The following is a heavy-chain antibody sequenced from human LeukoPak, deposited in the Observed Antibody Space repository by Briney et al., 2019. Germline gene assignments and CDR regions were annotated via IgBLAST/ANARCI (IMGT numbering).Heavy chain of an antibody. D-gene: IGHD6-6*01. Sequence: NPSETVSLTCAVYGGSFSGYYWSWIRQPPGKGLEWIGEINHSGSPNYNPSLKSRVTISVNPSKDQSSLKLSSLTTADPAVYYYARVGAPRRVYDYWGEGTLLSVSS. J-gene: IGHJ4*02. CDR2: INHSGSP. V-gene: IGHV4-34*01. CDR1: GGSFSGYY. CDR3: ARVGAPRRVYDY.